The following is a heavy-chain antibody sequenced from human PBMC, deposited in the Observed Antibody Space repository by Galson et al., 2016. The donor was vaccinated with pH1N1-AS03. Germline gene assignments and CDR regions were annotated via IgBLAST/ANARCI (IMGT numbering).Heavy chain of an antibody. J-gene: IGHJ4*02. CDR2: IYWDDDK. CDR3: TRSRCYNTNLYYFDY. D-gene: IGHD3-3*01. CDR1: GFSLATSGVG. Sequence: PALVKPTQTLTLTCAFSGFSLATSGVGVGWIRQPPGEALEWLALIYWDDDKLYNPSLKSRLTVTKDTSKNLVVLTLTDMDPVDTATYFCTRSRCYNTNLYYFDYWGQGTLVTVSS. V-gene: IGHV2-5*02.